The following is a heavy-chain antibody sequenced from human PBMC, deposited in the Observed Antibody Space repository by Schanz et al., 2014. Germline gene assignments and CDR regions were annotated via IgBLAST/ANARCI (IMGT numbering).Heavy chain of an antibody. Sequence: VHLLESGGGLVEPGGSLRLSCAASGFTFSAYYMDWVRQTPDKGLEWVSGLSANGDSTFYSSSVKGRFTISRDNSKNTVYIQMNSLRAEDTAVYYCARGGPAYYFDDWGQGTLVTVSS. CDR3: ARGGPAYYFDD. J-gene: IGHJ4*02. CDR2: LSANGDST. CDR1: GFTFSAYY. V-gene: IGHV3-64*01.